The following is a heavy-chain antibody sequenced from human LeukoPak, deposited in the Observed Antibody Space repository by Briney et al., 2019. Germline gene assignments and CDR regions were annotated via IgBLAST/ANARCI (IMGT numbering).Heavy chain of an antibody. Sequence: SETLSLTCTVSGGSISSGGYHWSWIRQHPGKGLEWIGYIYYSGSTYYNPSLKSRVTISVDTSKNQFSLKLSSVTAADTAVYYCARGRRGYSYGYNWFDPWGQGTLVTVSS. V-gene: IGHV4-31*03. CDR1: GGSISSGGYH. J-gene: IGHJ5*02. CDR3: ARGRRGYSYGYNWFDP. D-gene: IGHD5-18*01. CDR2: IYYSGST.